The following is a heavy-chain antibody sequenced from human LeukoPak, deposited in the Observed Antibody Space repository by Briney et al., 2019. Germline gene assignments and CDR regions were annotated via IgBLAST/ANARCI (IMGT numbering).Heavy chain of an antibody. V-gene: IGHV3-53*01. CDR1: GFTVSGDY. CDR3: ARALNRHIGAFEY. CDR2: IYADFDNT. Sequence: PGGSLRLSCAVSGFTVSGDYMSWVRQAPGKGLEWVSVIYADFDNTDYADSVKGRFTISRDNSKNTLYLHMNSLRVEDTATYFCARALNRHIGAFEYWGQGALVTVSP. D-gene: IGHD4/OR15-4a*01. J-gene: IGHJ4*02.